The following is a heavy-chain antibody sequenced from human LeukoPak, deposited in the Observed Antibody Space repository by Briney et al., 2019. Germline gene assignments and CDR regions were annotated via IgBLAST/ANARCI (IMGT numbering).Heavy chain of an antibody. V-gene: IGHV5-51*01. CDR2: IYPGDSDT. CDR3: ARHPEDIVVVPAAQEVSYYYYMDV. Sequence: GESLKISCKGSGYSFTSYWIGWVRQVPGKGLEWMGIIYPGDSDTRYSPSFQGQVTISADKSISTAYLQWSSLNASDTAMYYCARHPEDIVVVPAAQEVSYYYYMDVWGKGTTVTVSS. J-gene: IGHJ6*03. CDR1: GYSFTSYW. D-gene: IGHD2-2*01.